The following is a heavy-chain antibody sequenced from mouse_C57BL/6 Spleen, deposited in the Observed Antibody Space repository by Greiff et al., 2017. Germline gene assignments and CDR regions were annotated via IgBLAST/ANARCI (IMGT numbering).Heavy chain of an antibody. Sequence: EVQLQESGPGLVKPSQSLSLTCSVTGYSITSGYYWNWIRQFPGNKLEWMGYISYDGSNNYNPSLKNRISITRDTSKNQFFLKLNSVTTEDTATYYCARQANWDEGFDDGGKGTTLTVSS. CDR1: GYSITSGYY. D-gene: IGHD4-1*01. V-gene: IGHV3-6*01. CDR2: ISYDGSN. J-gene: IGHJ2*01. CDR3: ARQANWDEGFDD.